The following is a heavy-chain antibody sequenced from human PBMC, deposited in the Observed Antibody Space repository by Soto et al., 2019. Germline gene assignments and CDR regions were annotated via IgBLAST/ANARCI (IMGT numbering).Heavy chain of an antibody. CDR3: ARGIGPHPYDILTGSFYGMDV. CDR1: GGTFSRYS. J-gene: IGHJ6*02. V-gene: IGHV1-69*13. D-gene: IGHD3-9*01. Sequence: SVKVSCKASGGTFSRYSISWVRQAPGQGLEWMGGIIPIFGTANYAQKFQGRVTITADESTSTAYMELSSLRSEDTAVYYCARGIGPHPYDILTGSFYGMDVWGQGTTVTVSS. CDR2: IIPIFGTA.